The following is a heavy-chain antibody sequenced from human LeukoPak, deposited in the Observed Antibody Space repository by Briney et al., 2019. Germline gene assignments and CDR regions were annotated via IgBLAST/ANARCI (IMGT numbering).Heavy chain of an antibody. J-gene: IGHJ4*02. Sequence: KSSETLSLXCAVYGGSFSGYYWSWIRQPPGKGLEWIGEINHSGSTNYNPSLKSRVTISVDTSKNQFSLKLSSVTAADTAVSYCARGHDSYGLDYWGQGTLVTVSS. V-gene: IGHV4-34*01. CDR3: ARGHDSYGLDY. D-gene: IGHD3-10*01. CDR2: INHSGST. CDR1: GGSFSGYY.